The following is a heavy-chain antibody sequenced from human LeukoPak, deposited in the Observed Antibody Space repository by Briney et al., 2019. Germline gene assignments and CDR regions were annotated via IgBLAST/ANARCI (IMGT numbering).Heavy chain of an antibody. V-gene: IGHV1-69*04. J-gene: IGHJ4*02. CDR3: ARRGGGSYLVDY. CDR2: IIPILGIA. D-gene: IGHD1-26*01. CDR1: GGTFSSYA. Sequence: VKVSFKASGGTFSSYAISWVRQAPGQGLEWMGRIIPILGIANYAQKFQGRVTITADKSTSTAYMELSSLRSEDTAVYYCARRGGGSYLVDYWGQGTLVTVSS.